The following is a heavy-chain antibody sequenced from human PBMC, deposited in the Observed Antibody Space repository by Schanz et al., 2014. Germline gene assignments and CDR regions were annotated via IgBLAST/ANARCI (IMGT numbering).Heavy chain of an antibody. V-gene: IGHV1-69*04. CDR2: IIPVLNIA. D-gene: IGHD3-10*01. CDR3: ARGRGFYDY. CDR1: GYTFTSYG. J-gene: IGHJ4*02. Sequence: QVQLVQSGAEVKKPGASVKVSCKASGYTFTSYGISWVRQAPGQGLEWMGKIIPVLNIATYAQRFQGRVSITADTSTNTAYMELSSLTSEDTAVHYCARGRGFYDYWGQGTLVIVSS.